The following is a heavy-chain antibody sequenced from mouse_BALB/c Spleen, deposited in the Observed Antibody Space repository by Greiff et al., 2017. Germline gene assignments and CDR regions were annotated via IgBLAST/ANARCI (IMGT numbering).Heavy chain of an antibody. Sequence: QVHVKQSGPELVKPGASVRISCKASGYTFTSYYIHWVKQRPGQGLEWIGWIYPGNVNTKYNEKFKGKATLTADKSSSTAYMQLSSLTSEDSAVYFCARSFDYDVEFAYWGQGTLVTVSA. CDR2: IYPGNVNT. CDR1: GYTFTSYY. D-gene: IGHD2-4*01. CDR3: ARSFDYDVEFAY. J-gene: IGHJ3*01. V-gene: IGHV1S56*01.